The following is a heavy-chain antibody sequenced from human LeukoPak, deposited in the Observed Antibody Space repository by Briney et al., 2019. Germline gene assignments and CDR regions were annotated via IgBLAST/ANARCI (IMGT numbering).Heavy chain of an antibody. CDR1: GGSISSYY. V-gene: IGHV4-59*01. Sequence: PSETLSLTCTVSGGSISSYYWSWIRQPPGKGLEWIGYIYYSGSTNYNPSLKSRVTISVDTSKNQFSLKLSSVTAADTAVYYCARSRGFIKSIDYWGQGTLVTVSS. J-gene: IGHJ4*02. D-gene: IGHD3-10*01. CDR2: IYYSGST. CDR3: ARSRGFIKSIDY.